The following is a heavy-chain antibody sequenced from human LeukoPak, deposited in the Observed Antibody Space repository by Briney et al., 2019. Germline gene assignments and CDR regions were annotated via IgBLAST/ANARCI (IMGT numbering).Heavy chain of an antibody. J-gene: IGHJ6*03. CDR3: AREVRDFDHFMDV. D-gene: IGHD3-9*01. Sequence: GASVKVSCKASGGTFSSYAISWVRQAPGQGLEWMGGIIPIFGTANYAQKFQGRVTITTDESTSTAYMELSSLRSEDTAIYYCAREVRDFDHFMDVWGKGTTVTVSS. CDR1: GGTFSSYA. V-gene: IGHV1-69*05. CDR2: IIPIFGTA.